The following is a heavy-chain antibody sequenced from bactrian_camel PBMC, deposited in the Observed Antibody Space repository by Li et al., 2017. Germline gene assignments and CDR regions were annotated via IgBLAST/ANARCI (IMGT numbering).Heavy chain of an antibody. CDR1: GFTSTNYW. Sequence: LVEPGGGLVQPGGSLRISCAASGFTSTNYWMHWVRQGPGKGLEWVSSSSSGALSLVYADSVKGRFTISRDNAKNTVYLLMNSLQPEDTAMYYCSARRVLACSWSPADFDYWGQGTQVTVS. CDR2: SSSGALSL. CDR3: SARRVLACSWSPADFDY. J-gene: IGHJ6*01. V-gene: IGHV3S25*01. D-gene: IGHD6*01.